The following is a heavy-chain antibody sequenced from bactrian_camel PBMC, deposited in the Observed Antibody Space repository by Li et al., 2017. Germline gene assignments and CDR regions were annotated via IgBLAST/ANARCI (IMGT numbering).Heavy chain of an antibody. CDR2: INSDGSNT. D-gene: IGHD2*01. Sequence: HVQLVESGGGLGQPGGSLRLSCVASGLTFSTYVMYWIRQAPGKGLEWVSYINSDGSNTYYTDSVKGRFAISHDNAKNTAYLQMNSLKPEDTGVYYCAAPLPNDYIIVIRKGILRSCASFGNWGQGTQVTVS. CDR3: AAPLPNDYIIVIRKGILRSCASFGN. V-gene: IGHV3S6*01. J-gene: IGHJ6*01. CDR1: GLTFSTYV.